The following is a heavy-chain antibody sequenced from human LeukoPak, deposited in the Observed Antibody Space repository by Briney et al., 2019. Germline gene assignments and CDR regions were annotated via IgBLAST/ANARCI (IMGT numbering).Heavy chain of an antibody. CDR1: GGYISSYY. J-gene: IGHJ4*02. CDR2: IYYSGST. CDR3: ARTVPVPWAPFDY. D-gene: IGHD2-2*01. V-gene: IGHV4-59*01. Sequence: SETLSLTCTVSGGYISSYYWSWIRQPPGKGLELIGYIYYSGSTNYNPSLKSRVTISVDTSKNQFSLKLSSVTAADTAVYYCARTVPVPWAPFDYWGQGTLVTVSS.